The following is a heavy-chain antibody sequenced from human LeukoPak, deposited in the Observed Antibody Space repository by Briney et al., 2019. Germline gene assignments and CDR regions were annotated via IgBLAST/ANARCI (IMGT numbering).Heavy chain of an antibody. D-gene: IGHD3-22*01. V-gene: IGHV3-48*01. Sequence: GGSLRLSCAASGFTFSSYSMNWVRQAPGKGLEWVSYISSSSSTIYYADSVKGRFTISRDNAKNSLYLQMNSLRAEDTAVYYCARGSYHYDSSGYYLDYWGQGTLVTVSS. CDR3: ARGSYHYDSSGYYLDY. J-gene: IGHJ4*02. CDR2: ISSSSSTI. CDR1: GFTFSSYS.